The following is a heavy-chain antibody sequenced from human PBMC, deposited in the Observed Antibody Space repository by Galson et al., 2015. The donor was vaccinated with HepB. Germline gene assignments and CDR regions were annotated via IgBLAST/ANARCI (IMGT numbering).Heavy chain of an antibody. D-gene: IGHD3-22*01. J-gene: IGHJ3*02. CDR1: GFTFSRYW. Sequence: SLRLSCAASGFTFSRYWMSWVCQAPGKGLEWVANIKYDGSEEFYVDSVRGRFTISRDNAKNSLYLQMNSLRAEDTSVYYCARDSGGYYHAFDIWGQGTMVTVSS. V-gene: IGHV3-7*01. CDR3: ARDSGGYYHAFDI. CDR2: IKYDGSEE.